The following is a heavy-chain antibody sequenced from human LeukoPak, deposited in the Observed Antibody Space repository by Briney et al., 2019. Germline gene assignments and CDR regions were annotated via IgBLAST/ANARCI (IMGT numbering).Heavy chain of an antibody. CDR3: AKGGGGGYGYYFDY. CDR2: ISWNSGSI. CDR1: GFTLDDFG. D-gene: IGHD3-22*01. V-gene: IGHV3-9*01. Sequence: TGRSLRLSCAAPGFTLDDFGKHLVRQAPGKGLAWVSGISWNSGSIGYADSVKGRFTISRDNAKNSLYLQMNSLRAEDTALYYCAKGGGGGYGYYFDYWGQGTLVTVSS. J-gene: IGHJ4*02.